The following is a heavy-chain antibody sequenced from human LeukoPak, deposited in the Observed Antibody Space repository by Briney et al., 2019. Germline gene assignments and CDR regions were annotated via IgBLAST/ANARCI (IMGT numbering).Heavy chain of an antibody. D-gene: IGHD1-1*01. CDR2: ISTSSNTI. V-gene: IGHV3-48*02. Sequence: PGGSLRLSCAASGFTFSDSSMNWVRQAPGKGLEWVSYISTSSNTIYYADSVKGRFIISRDNAKNSLYLQMNSLRDGDTAVYYCARESGTTGFDYWGQGTLVTVSS. CDR3: ARESGTTGFDY. CDR1: GFTFSDSS. J-gene: IGHJ4*02.